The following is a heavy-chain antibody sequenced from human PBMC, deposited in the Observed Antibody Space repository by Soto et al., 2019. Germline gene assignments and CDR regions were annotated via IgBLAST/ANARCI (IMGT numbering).Heavy chain of an antibody. Sequence: EVQLVESGGGLVQPGGSLRLSCAASGLTFSSYWMTWVRQAPGKGLEWVANINQDGSEKYYVDSVKGRLPISRDNAKNSLYLQMNSLGAEDAAVYYCARVGSAWHEGAYWGQGTLVTVSS. V-gene: IGHV3-7*01. J-gene: IGHJ4*02. CDR1: GLTFSSYW. CDR3: ARVGSAWHEGAY. CDR2: INQDGSEK. D-gene: IGHD6-19*01.